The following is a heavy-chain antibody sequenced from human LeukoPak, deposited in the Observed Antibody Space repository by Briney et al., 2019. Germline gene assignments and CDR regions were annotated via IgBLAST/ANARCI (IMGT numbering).Heavy chain of an antibody. CDR2: INPNSGGT. D-gene: IGHD6-19*01. J-gene: IGHJ3*02. V-gene: IGHV1-2*04. CDR3: AIGYSSGWTAKADAFDI. Sequence: ASVKVSCKASGYTFTGYYMHWVRQAPGQGLEWMGWINPNSGGTNYAQKFQGWVTMTRDTSISTAYTELSRLRSDDTAVYYCAIGYSSGWTAKADAFDIWGQGTMVTVSS. CDR1: GYTFTGYY.